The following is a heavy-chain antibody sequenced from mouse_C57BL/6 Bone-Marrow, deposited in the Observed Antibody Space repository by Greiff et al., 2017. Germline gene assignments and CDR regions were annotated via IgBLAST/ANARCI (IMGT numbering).Heavy chain of an antibody. CDR2: ISPTSGRT. V-gene: IGHV1-55*01. CDR1: GYTFTSYW. Sequence: QVQLQQPGAELVKPGASVKMSCKASGYTFTSYWITWVKQRPGQGLEWIGDISPTSGRTNYNEKFKSKAILTVATSSNPAYMQLSSLTSGDSAVFYCARSGPLGRSFDYWGQGTTLTVSS. D-gene: IGHD4-1*01. CDR3: ARSGPLGRSFDY. J-gene: IGHJ2*01.